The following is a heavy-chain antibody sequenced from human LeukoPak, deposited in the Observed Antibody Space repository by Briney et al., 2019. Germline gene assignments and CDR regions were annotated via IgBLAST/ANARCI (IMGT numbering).Heavy chain of an antibody. Sequence: PGGSLTLSCAASGVTVSSNYMSWVRQAPGKGLEWVEVIYSGGSTNYADSVKGRFTISRDKSKNTLYLKMNSLRAEDTAVYYCARDRWFGESYYFDYWGQGTLVTVSS. J-gene: IGHJ4*02. CDR1: GVTVSSNY. CDR3: ARDRWFGESYYFDY. D-gene: IGHD3-10*01. CDR2: IYSGGST. V-gene: IGHV3-53*01.